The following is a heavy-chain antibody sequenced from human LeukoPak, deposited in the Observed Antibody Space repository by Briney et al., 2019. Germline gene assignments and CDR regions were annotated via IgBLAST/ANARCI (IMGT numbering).Heavy chain of an antibody. D-gene: IGHD3-10*01. CDR3: ARAGSGSFNYFDY. Sequence: TSETLSLTCTVSGGSISSGGYSWSWIRQPPGKGLEWIGYIYHSGSTYYNPSLKSRVTISVDRSKNQFSLKLSSVTAADTAVYYCARAGSGSFNYFDYWGQGTLVTVSS. CDR2: IYHSGST. V-gene: IGHV4-30-2*01. CDR1: GGSISSGGYS. J-gene: IGHJ4*02.